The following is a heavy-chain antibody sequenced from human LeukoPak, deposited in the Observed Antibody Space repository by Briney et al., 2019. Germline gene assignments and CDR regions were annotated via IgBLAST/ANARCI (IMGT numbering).Heavy chain of an antibody. CDR1: DGSISNSF. J-gene: IGHJ4*02. V-gene: IGHV4-4*09. Sequence: SETLSLTCTVPDGSISNSFWNWVRQPPGKGLEWIAYIHTSGSTNYNPVFKSRVTLSVDTSKSQFSLRLNSVTASDTAVYYCANSYDGKIVPFDNWGQGTLVTVSS. CDR3: ANSYDGKIVPFDN. D-gene: IGHD4-23*01. CDR2: IHTSGST.